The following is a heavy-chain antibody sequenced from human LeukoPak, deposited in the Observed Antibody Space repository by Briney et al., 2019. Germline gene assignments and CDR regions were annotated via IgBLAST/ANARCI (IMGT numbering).Heavy chain of an antibody. D-gene: IGHD6-13*01. Sequence: ASVKVSCKASGYTFTSYGISWVRQAPGQGLEWMGWISAYNRNTNYAQKLQGRVTMTTDTSTSTDYMELRSLRSDDTAVYYCAGDTLHSSSWYNDYFDYWGQGTLVTVSS. V-gene: IGHV1-18*01. CDR3: AGDTLHSSSWYNDYFDY. CDR1: GYTFTSYG. J-gene: IGHJ4*02. CDR2: ISAYNRNT.